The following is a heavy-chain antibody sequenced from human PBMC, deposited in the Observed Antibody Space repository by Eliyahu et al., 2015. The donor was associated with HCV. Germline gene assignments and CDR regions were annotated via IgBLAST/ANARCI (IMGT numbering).Heavy chain of an antibody. V-gene: IGHV3-23*01. CDR2: ISGSGGST. Sequence: EVQLLESGGGLVQPGGSLRLSCAASGFTFSXYAMGWVRQAPGKGLEWVSAISGSGGSTYYADSVKGRFTISRDNSKNTLYLQMNSLRAEDTAVYYCAKDLGYTNYYGMDVWGQGTTVTVSS. CDR1: GFTFSXYA. CDR3: AKDLGYTNYYGMDV. J-gene: IGHJ6*02. D-gene: IGHD5-24*01.